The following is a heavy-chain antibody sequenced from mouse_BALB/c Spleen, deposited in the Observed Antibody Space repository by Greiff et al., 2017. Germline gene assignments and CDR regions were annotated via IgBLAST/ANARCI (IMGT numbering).Heavy chain of an antibody. CDR3: ARSKSPYYAMDY. V-gene: IGHV5-17*02. CDR2: ISSGSSTI. Sequence: EVQRVESGGGLVQPGGSRKLSCAASGFTFSSFGMHWVRQAPEKGLEWVAYISSGSSTIYYADTVKGRFTISRDNPKNTLFLQMTSLRSEDTAMYYCARSKSPYYAMDYWGQGTSVTVSS. J-gene: IGHJ4*01. CDR1: GFTFSSFG.